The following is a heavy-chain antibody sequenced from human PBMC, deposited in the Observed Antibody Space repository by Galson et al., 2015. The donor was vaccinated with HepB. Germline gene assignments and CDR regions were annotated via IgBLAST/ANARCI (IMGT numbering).Heavy chain of an antibody. CDR2: ISWDGGST. J-gene: IGHJ6*02. V-gene: IGHV3-43*01. Sequence: SLRLSCAASGFTFDDYTMHWVRQAPGKGLEWVSLISWDGGSTYYADSVKGRFIISRDNSKNSLYLQMNSLRTEDTALYYCAKDSSYGMDVWGQGTTVTVSS. CDR1: GFTFDDYT. CDR3: AKDSSYGMDV.